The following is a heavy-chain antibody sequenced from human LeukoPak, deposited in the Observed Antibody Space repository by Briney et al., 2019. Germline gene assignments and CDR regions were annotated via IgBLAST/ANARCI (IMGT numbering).Heavy chain of an antibody. Sequence: KPGGSLRLSCAASGFTFSDYYMSWIRQAPGKGLEWVSYISSSGSTIYYADSVKGRFTISRDNAKNSLYLQMNSLRAEDTAVYYCARGSYSGYDHWYYYYYYMDVWGKGTTVTVSS. J-gene: IGHJ6*03. CDR3: ARGSYSGYDHWYYYYYYMDV. V-gene: IGHV3-11*04. D-gene: IGHD5-12*01. CDR1: GFTFSDYY. CDR2: ISSSGSTI.